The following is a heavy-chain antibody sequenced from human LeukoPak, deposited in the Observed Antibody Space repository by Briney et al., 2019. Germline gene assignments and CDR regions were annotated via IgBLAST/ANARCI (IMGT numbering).Heavy chain of an antibody. J-gene: IGHJ4*02. CDR2: INPNSGGT. V-gene: IGHV1-2*02. Sequence: ASVKVFCKASGYTFTGYYMHWVRQAPGQGLEWMGWINPNSGGTNYAQKFQGRVTMTRDTSISTAYMELSRLRSDDTAVYYCARDKTYYDILTGYYDYWGQGTLVTVSS. CDR1: GYTFTGYY. CDR3: ARDKTYYDILTGYYDY. D-gene: IGHD3-9*01.